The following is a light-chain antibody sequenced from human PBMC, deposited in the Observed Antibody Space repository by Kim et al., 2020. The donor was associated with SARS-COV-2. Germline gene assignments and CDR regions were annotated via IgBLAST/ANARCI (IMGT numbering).Light chain of an antibody. V-gene: IGKV1-5*03. CDR2: KAS. CDR3: QQYKHYKT. Sequence: SAFVGDSVTITCRASQCVFTSFAWYQHNPGKAPKLLIYKASNIQSDVPSRFSGRGSGTEFTLTIDSLQPDDSSTYYCQQYKHYKTFGQGTKVDIK. CDR1: QCVFTS. J-gene: IGKJ1*01.